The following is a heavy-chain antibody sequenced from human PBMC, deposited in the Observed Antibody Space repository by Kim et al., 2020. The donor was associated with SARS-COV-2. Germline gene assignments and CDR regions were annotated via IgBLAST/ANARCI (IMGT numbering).Heavy chain of an antibody. Sequence: ASVKVSCKASGYTFTSYGISWVRQAPGQGLEWMGWISAYNGNTNYAQKLQGRVTMTTDTSTSTAYMELRSLRSDDTAVYYCARDYGAFYDILTGYKYGKDVWGQGTTVTVSS. J-gene: IGHJ6*02. CDR2: ISAYNGNT. CDR3: ARDYGAFYDILTGYKYGKDV. CDR1: GYTFTSYG. V-gene: IGHV1-18*01. D-gene: IGHD3-9*01.